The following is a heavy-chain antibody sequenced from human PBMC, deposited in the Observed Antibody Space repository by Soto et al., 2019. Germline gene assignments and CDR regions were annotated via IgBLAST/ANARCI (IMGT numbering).Heavy chain of an antibody. V-gene: IGHV3-23*01. J-gene: IGHJ3*02. CDR3: AKEKIRRAFDI. CDR1: GFTFVAYD. CDR2: ISGRGSTT. Sequence: EVQLLQSGGGLVQPGGSLRLSCAASGFTFVAYDMIWVRQAPGKGLEWVSSISGRGSTTYYRESAKGRSTISRDNSKNTLSPQMNSLGGEEPAVYYCAKEKIRRAFDIWGPAT.